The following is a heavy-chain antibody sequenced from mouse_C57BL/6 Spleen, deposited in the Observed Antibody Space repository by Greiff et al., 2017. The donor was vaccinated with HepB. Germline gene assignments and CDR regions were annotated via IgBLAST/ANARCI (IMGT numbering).Heavy chain of an antibody. Sequence: QVQLKESGAELVKPGASVKISCKASGYAFSSYWMNWVKQRPGKGLEWIGQIYPGDGDTNYNGKFKGKATLTADKSSSTAYMQLSSLTSEDSAVYFCARWNYGSYYFDYWGQGTTLTVSS. CDR3: ARWNYGSYYFDY. D-gene: IGHD1-1*01. CDR1: GYAFSSYW. J-gene: IGHJ2*01. V-gene: IGHV1-80*01. CDR2: IYPGDGDT.